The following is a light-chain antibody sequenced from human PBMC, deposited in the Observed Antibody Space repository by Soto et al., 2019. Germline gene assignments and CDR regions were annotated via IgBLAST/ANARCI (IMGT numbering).Light chain of an antibody. J-gene: IGKJ2*01. CDR1: QSVSSS. CDR3: QQYESFSPYT. V-gene: IGKV1-5*01. Sequence: GDRVTITCRASQSVSSSLAWYQQKPGKAPKLLIYDASTLESGVPSRFSGSGYGTEFTLTINSLQPGDFATYYCQQYESFSPYTFVQGTRLEI. CDR2: DAS.